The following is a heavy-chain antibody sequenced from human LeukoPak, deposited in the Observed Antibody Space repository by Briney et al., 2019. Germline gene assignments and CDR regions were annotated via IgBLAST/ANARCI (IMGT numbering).Heavy chain of an antibody. CDR3: VRDPAPSNWFDP. Sequence: ASVKVSCKASGYTFTGYYMHWVRQAPGRGLEWMGWINPNSGGTNYAQKFQGRVTMTRDTSISTAYMELSRLRSDDTAVYYCVRDPAPSNWFDPWGQGTLVTVSS. CDR2: INPNSGGT. J-gene: IGHJ5*02. CDR1: GYTFTGYY. V-gene: IGHV1-2*02.